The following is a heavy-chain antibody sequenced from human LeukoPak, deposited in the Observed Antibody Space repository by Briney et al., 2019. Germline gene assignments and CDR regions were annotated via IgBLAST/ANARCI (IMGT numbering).Heavy chain of an antibody. CDR1: GFSFGSYA. CDR2: IFGSGGSA. CDR3: AKTTVGYSSGRFPGWPADY. D-gene: IGHD2-15*01. Sequence: GGSLRLSCTASGFSFGSYAMYWVRQAPGKGLEWVSGIFGSGGSAHYADSVKGRFTISRDNSKNTVYLEMNSLGVEDTAVYYCAKTTVGYSSGRFPGWPADYWGQGTLVTGSS. V-gene: IGHV3-23*01. J-gene: IGHJ4*02.